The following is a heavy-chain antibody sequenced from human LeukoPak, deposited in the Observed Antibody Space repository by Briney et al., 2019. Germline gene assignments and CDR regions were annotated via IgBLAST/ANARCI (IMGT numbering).Heavy chain of an antibody. CDR1: GFTFSSYS. Sequence: PGGSLRLSCAASGFTFSSYSMNWVRQAPGKGLEWVSSISSSSSYIYYADSVKGRFTISRDNAKNSLYLQMNSLRAEDTAVYYCARVTNVDTALVPWGQGTLVTVSS. CDR2: ISSSSSYI. D-gene: IGHD5-18*01. CDR3: ARVTNVDTALVP. J-gene: IGHJ5*02. V-gene: IGHV3-21*01.